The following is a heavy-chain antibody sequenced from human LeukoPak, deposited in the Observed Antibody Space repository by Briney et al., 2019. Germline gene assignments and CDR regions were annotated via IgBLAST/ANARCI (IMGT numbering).Heavy chain of an antibody. V-gene: IGHV4-61*02. CDR1: GGSISSGGHY. J-gene: IGHJ3*02. CDR2: ISSTGST. Sequence: SETLSLTCTVSGGSISSGGHYWSWIRQPAGKGLEYLGRISSTGSTNYNPSLKSRVTISVDTSKNQFSLKLSSVTAADTAVYYCARDKEVKKRYCSSTSCPGNAFDIWGQGTMVTVSS. D-gene: IGHD2-2*01. CDR3: ARDKEVKKRYCSSTSCPGNAFDI.